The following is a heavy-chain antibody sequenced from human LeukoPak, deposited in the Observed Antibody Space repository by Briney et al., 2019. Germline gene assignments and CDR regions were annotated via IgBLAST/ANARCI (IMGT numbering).Heavy chain of an antibody. D-gene: IGHD1-7*01. Sequence: SVTLSLTCAVYGGSFSGYYWSWLRQPPGKGLEWIGEINHSGSTNYNPSLKSRVTISVDTSKNQFSLKLSSVTAADTAVYYCARGRTTGTTKGYDYWGQGTLVTVSS. CDR3: ARGRTTGTTKGYDY. CDR2: INHSGST. V-gene: IGHV4-34*01. CDR1: GGSFSGYY. J-gene: IGHJ4*02.